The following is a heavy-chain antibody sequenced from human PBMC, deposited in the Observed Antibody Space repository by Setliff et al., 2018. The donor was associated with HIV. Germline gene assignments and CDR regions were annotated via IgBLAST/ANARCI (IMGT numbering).Heavy chain of an antibody. Sequence: SETLSLTCAVYGGSFRGSDGGGXRQHPGKGREWIGEINHMGSTNYNPSLKIRVTISVDTSMDQFSLKLSSVTAAATAVYYCARVMGGYYDSSQYMDVWGKGTTVTVSS. CDR3: ARVMGGYYDSSQYMDV. CDR2: INHMGST. J-gene: IGHJ6*03. V-gene: IGHV4-34*01. CDR1: GGSFRGSD. D-gene: IGHD3-22*01.